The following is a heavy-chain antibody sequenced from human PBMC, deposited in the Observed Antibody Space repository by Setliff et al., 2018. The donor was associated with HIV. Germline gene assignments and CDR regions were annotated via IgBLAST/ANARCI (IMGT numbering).Heavy chain of an antibody. D-gene: IGHD2-2*01. CDR3: ARDVADDQNRYDAFDM. J-gene: IGHJ3*02. Sequence: GGSLGLSCAASGFTFTNFAMNWVRQAPGKGLEYVSGISSNGGSAYYADFVKGRFTISRDNSKNTLYLQMGSLRVEDMAVYYCARDVADDQNRYDAFDMWGQGTVVT. CDR1: GFTFTNFA. CDR2: ISSNGGSA. V-gene: IGHV3-64*02.